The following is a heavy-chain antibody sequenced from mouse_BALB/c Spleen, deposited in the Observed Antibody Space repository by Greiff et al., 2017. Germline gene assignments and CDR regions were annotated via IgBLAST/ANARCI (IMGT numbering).Heavy chain of an antibody. CDR2: ISYSGST. V-gene: IGHV3-8*02. J-gene: IGHJ3*01. CDR1: GDSITSGY. CDR3: ARGDYGSSYGFAY. D-gene: IGHD1-1*01. Sequence: EVKLQESGPSLVKPSQTLSLTCSVTGDSITSGYWNWIRKFPGNKLEYMGYISYSGSTYYNPSLKSRISITRDTSKNQYYLQLNSVTTEDTATYYCARGDYGSSYGFAYWGQGTLVTVSA.